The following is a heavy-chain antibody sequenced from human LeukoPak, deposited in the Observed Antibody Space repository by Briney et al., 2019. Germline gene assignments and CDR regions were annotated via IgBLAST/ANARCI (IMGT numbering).Heavy chain of an antibody. CDR3: ADSSGYYSAKYFQH. D-gene: IGHD3-22*01. CDR1: GGSLSGYY. V-gene: IGHV4-34*01. Sequence: SETLSLTCAVYGGSLSGYYWSWIRQPPGKGLEWIGEINHSGSTNYNPSLKSRVTISVDTSKNQFSLKLSSVTAADTAVYYCADSSGYYSAKYFQHWGQGTLVTVSS. CDR2: INHSGST. J-gene: IGHJ1*01.